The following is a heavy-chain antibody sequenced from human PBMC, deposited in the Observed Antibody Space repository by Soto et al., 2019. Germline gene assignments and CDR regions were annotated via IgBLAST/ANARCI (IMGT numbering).Heavy chain of an antibody. D-gene: IGHD2-15*01. J-gene: IGHJ4*02. CDR2: INPSGGST. CDR1: GYTFTSYY. CDR3: ARDNCSGGSCYPYFDY. V-gene: IGHV1-46*01. Sequence: GASVKVSCKASGYTFTSYYMHWVRQAPGQGLEWMGIINPSGGSTSYAQKFQGRVTMTRDTSTSTVYMELSSLRSEDTAVYYCARDNCSGGSCYPYFDYWGQGTLVTVYS.